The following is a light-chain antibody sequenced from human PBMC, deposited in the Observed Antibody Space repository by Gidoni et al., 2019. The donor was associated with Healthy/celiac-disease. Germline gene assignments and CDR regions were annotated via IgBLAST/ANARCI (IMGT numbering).Light chain of an antibody. CDR2: DAS. CDR3: QQYDNLVT. V-gene: IGKV1-33*01. CDR1: QDISNY. Sequence: DIQMTQSPSTLSASVGDRVTITCQASQDISNYLNLYQQKPRKAPKPLIYDASNLETGVPSRFSGSGSGTDFTFTSSSLQAEDIATYYCQQYDNLVTFXGXTKVEIK. J-gene: IGKJ4*01.